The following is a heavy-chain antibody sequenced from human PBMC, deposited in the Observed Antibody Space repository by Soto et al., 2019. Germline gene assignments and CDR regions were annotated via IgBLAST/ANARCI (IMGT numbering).Heavy chain of an antibody. CDR2: ISGSGIDI. J-gene: IGHJ6*03. CDR3: ACERLTNCTDYDIDL. CDR1: GFAFYNYN. V-gene: IGHV3-21*01. D-gene: IGHD7-27*01. Sequence: GGSLRLSCAASGFAFYNYNMNWVRQAPGRGLEWVSSISGSGIDIHFTDSVKGRFTISRDNSKTSLYLQMDSLRPEDTAIYYCACERLTNCTDYDIDLWGQGTMVTVSS.